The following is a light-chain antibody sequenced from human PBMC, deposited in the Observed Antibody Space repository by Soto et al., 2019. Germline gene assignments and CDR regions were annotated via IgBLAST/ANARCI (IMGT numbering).Light chain of an antibody. J-gene: IGKJ4*01. CDR3: QQYNNWTPLT. CDR2: GAS. Sequence: EIVMTQSPATLSVSPGERATLSCRASQSVSSNLAWYHQKPGQAPRLLIYGASTRATGIPARFSGSGSGTEFTLIISSLQSEDFAVYYCQQYNNWTPLTFGGGTKVEIK. V-gene: IGKV3-15*01. CDR1: QSVSSN.